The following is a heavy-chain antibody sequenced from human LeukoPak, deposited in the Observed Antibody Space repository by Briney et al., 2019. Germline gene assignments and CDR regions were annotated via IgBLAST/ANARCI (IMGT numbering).Heavy chain of an antibody. CDR3: ARMTTGHDY. V-gene: IGHV4-34*01. Sequence: KPSETLSLTCGVSGTSFSSYYWSWIRQTPGKGLEWIGEVNHSGYTNMYPSLKSRVTISVDASKNQFSLRMNTVTAADTAVYFCARMTTGHDYWGQGTLVTVSS. CDR1: GTSFSSYY. D-gene: IGHD4-17*01. CDR2: VNHSGYT. J-gene: IGHJ4*02.